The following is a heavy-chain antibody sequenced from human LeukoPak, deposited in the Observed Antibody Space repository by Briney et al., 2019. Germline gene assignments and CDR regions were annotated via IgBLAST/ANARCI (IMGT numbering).Heavy chain of an antibody. J-gene: IGHJ4*02. CDR3: TREKDCADGICYED. CDR1: GHTFTSHD. Sequence: GASVKFPCKASGHTFTSHDINWVRQATGLGLEWLGWMSPKSGNTGYAQKFQGRVTMTRDTSISTAYMELSSLRFDDTAVYFCTREKDCADGICYEDWGQGTLVTVSS. V-gene: IGHV1-8*01. D-gene: IGHD2-8*01. CDR2: MSPKSGNT.